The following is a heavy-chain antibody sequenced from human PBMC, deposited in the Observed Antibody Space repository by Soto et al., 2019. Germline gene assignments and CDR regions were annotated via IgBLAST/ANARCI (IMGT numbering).Heavy chain of an antibody. CDR1: GFTFSSYA. CDR2: LSYVGSNK. CDR3: ARVAVAGTLDY. J-gene: IGHJ4*02. D-gene: IGHD6-19*01. Sequence: QVQLVESGGGVVQPGRSLRLSCAASGFTFSSYAMHWVRQAPGKGLEWVAVLSYVGSNKYYADSVKGRFTISRDNSKNTLYLQMNSLRAEDTAVFYCARVAVAGTLDYWGQGTLVTVSS. V-gene: IGHV3-30-3*01.